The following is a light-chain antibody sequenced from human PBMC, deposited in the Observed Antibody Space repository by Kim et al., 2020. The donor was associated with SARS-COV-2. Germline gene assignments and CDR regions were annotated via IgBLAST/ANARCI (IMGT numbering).Light chain of an antibody. CDR3: QQSYSTVWT. Sequence: DIQMTQFPSSLSASVGDRVTITCRASESINNYLNWYQQEPGKAPHLLIYAVSRLRSGVPSRFSGSRSGTDFTLTINSLQPADSATYYCQQSYSTVWTFGQGTKVDIK. V-gene: IGKV1-39*01. J-gene: IGKJ1*01. CDR2: AVS. CDR1: ESINNY.